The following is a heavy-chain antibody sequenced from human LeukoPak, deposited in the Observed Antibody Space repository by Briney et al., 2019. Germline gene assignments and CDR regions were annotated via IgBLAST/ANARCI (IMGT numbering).Heavy chain of an antibody. J-gene: IGHJ6*02. CDR2: ISGSGGST. Sequence: GGSLRLSCAASGFTFSSYAMSWVRQAPGKGLEWVSAISGSGGSTYYADSVKGRFTISRDNSKNTLYLQMNSLRAEDTAVYYCAKVEIHYDFWSGYYDPYGMDVWGQGTTVTVSS. CDR3: AKVEIHYDFWSGYYDPYGMDV. V-gene: IGHV3-23*01. CDR1: GFTFSSYA. D-gene: IGHD3-3*01.